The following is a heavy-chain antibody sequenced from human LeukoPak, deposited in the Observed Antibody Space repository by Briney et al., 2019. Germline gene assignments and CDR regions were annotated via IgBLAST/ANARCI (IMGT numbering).Heavy chain of an antibody. Sequence: GGSLRLSCAASGFTFSSYWMHWVRQAPGKGLVWVSRINSDGSSTSYADSVKGRFTISRDNAKNTLYLQMNSLRAEDTAVYYCARAIRITMVRGSYYYYYYMDVWGKGTTVTISS. CDR3: ARAIRITMVRGSYYYYYYMDV. CDR1: GFTFSSYW. V-gene: IGHV3-74*01. D-gene: IGHD3-10*01. J-gene: IGHJ6*03. CDR2: INSDGSST.